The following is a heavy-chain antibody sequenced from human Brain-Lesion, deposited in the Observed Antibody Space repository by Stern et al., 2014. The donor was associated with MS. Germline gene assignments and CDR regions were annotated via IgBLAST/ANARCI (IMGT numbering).Heavy chain of an antibody. CDR3: ARHLAFEFDP. CDR2: IRQDGGET. Sequence: VQLVESGGGLVRPGESLTLSCVASGFPFSRYWMPWVRQAPGKGLDWVANIRQDGGETYYVDSVKARFTISRDNAKNSLFLQMNSLRVEDTAVYYCARHLAFEFDPWGQGTLVTVSS. J-gene: IGHJ5*02. V-gene: IGHV3-7*01. D-gene: IGHD2/OR15-2a*01. CDR1: GFPFSRYW.